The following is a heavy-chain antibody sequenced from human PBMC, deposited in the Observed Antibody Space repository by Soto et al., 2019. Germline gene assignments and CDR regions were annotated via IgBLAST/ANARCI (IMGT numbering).Heavy chain of an antibody. Sequence: GSLRLSCAVSGFSLGPYGVTWVRQTPEKGLEWVTGFSGGSGAIFYADSVRGRFTISRDSSTAYLQMNNLRPEDTAVYFCARWNGFGDSWGQGSLVTVSS. CDR3: ARWNGFGDS. CDR1: GFSLGPYG. D-gene: IGHD1-1*01. V-gene: IGHV3-23*01. CDR2: FSGGSGAI. J-gene: IGHJ4*02.